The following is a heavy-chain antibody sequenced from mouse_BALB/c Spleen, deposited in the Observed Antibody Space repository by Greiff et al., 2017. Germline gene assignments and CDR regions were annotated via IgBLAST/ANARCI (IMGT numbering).Heavy chain of an antibody. V-gene: IGHV1-80*01. CDR3: ARDDGYYAMDY. CDR1: GYAFSSYW. J-gene: IGHJ4*01. CDR2: IYPRDGDT. Sequence: QVQLQQSGAELVRPGSSVKISCKASGYAFSSYWMNWVKQRPGQGLEWIGQIYPRDGDTNYNGKFKGKATLTADKSSSTAYMQLSSLTSEDSAVYYCARDDGYYAMDYWGQGTSVTVSS. D-gene: IGHD2-3*01.